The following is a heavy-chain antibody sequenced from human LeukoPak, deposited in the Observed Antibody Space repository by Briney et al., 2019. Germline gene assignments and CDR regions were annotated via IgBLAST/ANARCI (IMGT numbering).Heavy chain of an antibody. J-gene: IGHJ4*02. V-gene: IGHV3-7*01. CDR1: GFTFSRYW. Sequence: GGSLRLSCAASGFTFSRYWMSWVRQAPGKGLEWVASINQDESAKFYVDSVKGRFTISRDNAKNSLYLQMNSLRAEDTAVYYCARVLGGSSSAFDYWGQGTLVTVSS. D-gene: IGHD6-6*01. CDR3: ARVLGGSSSAFDY. CDR2: INQDESAK.